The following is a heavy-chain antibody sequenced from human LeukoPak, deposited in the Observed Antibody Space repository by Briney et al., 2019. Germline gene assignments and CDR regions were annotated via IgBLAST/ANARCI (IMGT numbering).Heavy chain of an antibody. D-gene: IGHD3-10*01. CDR3: ARGYYGSGSYPFFDK. CDR1: GFTFSSFT. V-gene: IGHV3-21*06. CDR2: ISSGGDYM. Sequence: GGSLRLSCAASGFTFSSFTMNWVRQAPGKGLEWASAISSGGDYMYYADSMKGRFTISRDNARNSLYLQISSLRAEDTAVYYCARGYYGSGSYPFFDKWGQGTLVTVSS. J-gene: IGHJ4*02.